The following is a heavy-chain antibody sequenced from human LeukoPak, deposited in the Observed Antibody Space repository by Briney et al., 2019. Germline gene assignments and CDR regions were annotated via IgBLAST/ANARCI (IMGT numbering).Heavy chain of an antibody. CDR1: GFTFSGYA. CDR3: AQSPPDCSSTSCYSAY. J-gene: IGHJ4*02. D-gene: IGHD2-2*01. Sequence: PGGSLRLSCAASGFTFSGYAVSWVRQAPGKGLEWVSSISGSGGSTYYADSVKGRFIISRDNSKNTLYLQMNSLSAEDTAVYYCAQSPPDCSSTSCYSAYWGQGNLVTVSS. V-gene: IGHV3-23*01. CDR2: ISGSGGST.